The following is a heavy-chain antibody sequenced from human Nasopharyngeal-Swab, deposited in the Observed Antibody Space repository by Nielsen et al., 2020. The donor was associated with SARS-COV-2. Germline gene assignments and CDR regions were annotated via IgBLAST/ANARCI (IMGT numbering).Heavy chain of an antibody. Sequence: ESLKISCAASGFTFSSYWMHWVRQAPGKGLVWVSRINSDGSSTSYADSVKGRFTISSDNAKKTLYLQMNSLRAEDTAVYYCARGDYSNYVDYYYYYYMDVWGKGTTVTVSS. J-gene: IGHJ6*03. CDR2: INSDGSST. D-gene: IGHD4-11*01. CDR3: ARGDYSNYVDYYYYYYMDV. V-gene: IGHV3-74*01. CDR1: GFTFSSYW.